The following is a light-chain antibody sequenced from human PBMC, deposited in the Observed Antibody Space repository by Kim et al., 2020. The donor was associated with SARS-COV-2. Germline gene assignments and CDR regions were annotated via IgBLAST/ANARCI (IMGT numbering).Light chain of an antibody. V-gene: IGLV2-8*01. CDR2: EVS. CDR1: SSDVGGYNY. CDR3: SSYAGSNNLV. J-gene: IGLJ3*02. Sequence: GQSVTISCTGTSSDVGGYNYVSWYQQHPGKAPKLMIYEVSKRPSGVPDRFSGSKSGNTASLTVSGLRAEDEADYYCSSYAGSNNLVFGGGTKLTVL.